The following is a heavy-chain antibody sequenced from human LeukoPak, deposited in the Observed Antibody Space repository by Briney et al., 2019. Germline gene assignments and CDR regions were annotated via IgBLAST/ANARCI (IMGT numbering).Heavy chain of an antibody. V-gene: IGHV3-23*01. CDR2: ISGSGGST. J-gene: IGHJ4*02. CDR1: GFTFSSYA. CDR3: ATQRLVLSRIDY. Sequence: GGSLRLSCAASGFTFSSYAMSWVRQAPGKGLEWVSAISGSGGSTYYADSVKGRFTISGDNSKNTLYLQMNSLRAEDTAVYYCATQRLVLSRIDYWGQGTLVTVSS. D-gene: IGHD6-19*01.